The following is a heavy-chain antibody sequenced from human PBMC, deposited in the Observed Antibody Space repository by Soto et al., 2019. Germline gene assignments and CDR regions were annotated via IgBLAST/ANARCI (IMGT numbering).Heavy chain of an antibody. CDR2: MNPGSGKT. V-gene: IGHV1-8*02. J-gene: IGHJ5*02. D-gene: IGHD3-16*01. CDR1: GYTFINYD. Sequence: QVQLVQSGAEVKEPGASVRVSRKASGYTFINYDISWVRQATGQGLEWMGWMNPGSGKTGYGNKFQGRATMTRDASTSTAHLELSSLTSEDTAVYYCARMASFGTLNWFDPWGQGTLVTVSS. CDR3: ARMASFGTLNWFDP.